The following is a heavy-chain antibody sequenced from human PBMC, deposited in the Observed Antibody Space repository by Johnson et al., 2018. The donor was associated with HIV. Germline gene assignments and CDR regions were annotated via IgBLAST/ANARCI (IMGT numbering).Heavy chain of an antibody. CDR1: GFTFSSYA. D-gene: IGHD4-17*01. CDR3: ARSLHDYGYYLWGRDAFDL. Sequence: QVQLVESGGGVVQPGRSLRLSCAASGFTFSSYAMHWVRQAPGKGLEWVAVISYDGLKKYYAGSVQGRFSISRDNSKDTLYLQMNKLRIEDPALYYWARSLHDYGYYLWGRDAFDLWGQGRMVIVSS. CDR2: ISYDGLKK. J-gene: IGHJ3*01. V-gene: IGHV3-30*04.